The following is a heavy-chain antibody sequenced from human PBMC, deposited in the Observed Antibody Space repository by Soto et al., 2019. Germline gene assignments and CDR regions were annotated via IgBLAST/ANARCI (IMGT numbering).Heavy chain of an antibody. J-gene: IGHJ4*02. CDR1: GYTFRNFG. CDR2: ISAYNGNA. V-gene: IGHV1-18*01. Sequence: QIQLLQSGAEVKKPGASVKVTCKASGYTFRNFGISWVRQAPGQGLEWMGWISAYNGNANYAQKFQGRLTMTADTSTSTAYMELRSLRSDDTAVYFCARENSYFDYWGQGTLVTVSS. CDR3: ARENSYFDY.